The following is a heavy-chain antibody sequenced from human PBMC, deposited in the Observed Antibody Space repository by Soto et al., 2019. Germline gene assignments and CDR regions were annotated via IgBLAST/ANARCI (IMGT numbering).Heavy chain of an antibody. J-gene: IGHJ4*02. Sequence: QVQLQESGPGLVKPSQTLSLTCSVSGGSISRGGYYWSWIRQHPGKGLEWIGYFYYSGTTYYNPSPXSXXTISVDTSKTQFSLKLSSVTAADTAVYYCAREIDYWGQGTLVTVSS. CDR3: AREIDY. CDR1: GGSISRGGYY. CDR2: FYYSGTT. V-gene: IGHV4-31*03.